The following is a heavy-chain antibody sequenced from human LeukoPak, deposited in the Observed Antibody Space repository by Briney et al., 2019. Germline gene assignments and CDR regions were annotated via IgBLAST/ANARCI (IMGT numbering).Heavy chain of an antibody. D-gene: IGHD6-13*01. J-gene: IGHJ6*03. CDR1: GFTFSSYE. CDR2: ISNSGSTI. CDR3: ARDTYSSSSYYYYYMDV. Sequence: GGSLRLSCAASGFTFSSYEMNWVRQAPGKGVEGGSYISNSGSTIYYGNSGKGGFTISRDNAKNSLYLQMNSLRAEDTAVYYCARDTYSSSSYYYYYMDVWGKGTTVTISS. V-gene: IGHV3-48*03.